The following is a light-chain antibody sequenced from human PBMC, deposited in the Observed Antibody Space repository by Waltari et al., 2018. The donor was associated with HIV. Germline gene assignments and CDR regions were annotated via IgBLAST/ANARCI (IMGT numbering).Light chain of an antibody. CDR3: QTWTTGIVL. CDR1: SRHSHSA. CDR2: LNSDGSY. J-gene: IGLJ2*01. V-gene: IGLV4-69*01. Sequence: QLVLTQSPSASASPRASVKLTCTLSSRHSHSAISWHQHQPEKGPRYLMRLNSDGSYLKGDGIPDRFSGSSSGAERYLIISSLQSEDEADYYCQTWTTGIVLFGGGTKLTVL.